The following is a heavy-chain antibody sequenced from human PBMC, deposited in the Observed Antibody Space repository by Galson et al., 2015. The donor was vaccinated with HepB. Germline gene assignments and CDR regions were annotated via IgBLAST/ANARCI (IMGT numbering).Heavy chain of an antibody. CDR1: GGTFGSYA. D-gene: IGHD3-10*01. J-gene: IGHJ6*03. CDR3: ARTQSGPSSVVRRYYYYYYMDV. V-gene: IGHV1-69*13. CDR2: IIPIFGTS. Sequence: SVKVSCKASGGTFGSYAISWVRQAPGQGPEWMGGIIPIFGTSKYAQTFQGRVTITADESISTAYMELSSLRSEDTAVYYCARTQSGPSSVVRRYYYYYYMDVWGKGTTVTVSS.